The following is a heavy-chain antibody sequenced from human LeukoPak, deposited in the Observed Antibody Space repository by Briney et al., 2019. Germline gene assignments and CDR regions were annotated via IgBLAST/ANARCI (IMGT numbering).Heavy chain of an antibody. CDR2: ITGSGGNT. CDR1: GLTFSTYG. J-gene: IGHJ3*02. V-gene: IGHV3-23*01. D-gene: IGHD4-23*01. CDR3: AKVRSPTVVTQLNAFDI. Sequence: PGGSLRLSCAASGLTFSTYGMNWVRQAPGKGLESVSAITGSGGNTYYADSVKGRFTVSRDNSKNTLFLQMKSLRADDTAVYYCAKVRSPTVVTQLNAFDIWGQGTMVTVSS.